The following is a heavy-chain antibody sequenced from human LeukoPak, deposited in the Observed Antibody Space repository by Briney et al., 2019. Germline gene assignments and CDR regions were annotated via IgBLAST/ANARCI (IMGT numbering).Heavy chain of an antibody. V-gene: IGHV4-30-4*08. CDR2: IYYSGST. D-gene: IGHD5/OR15-5a*01. CDR3: ARIVSTYNWSDP. J-gene: IGHJ5*02. Sequence: SETLSLTCTVSGGSISSGDYYWSWIRQPPGKGLDWIGYIYYSGSTYYNPSLKSRVTMSVDTSENQFSLKLSSVTAADTAVYYCARIVSTYNWSDPWGQGTLVTVSS. CDR1: GGSISSGDYY.